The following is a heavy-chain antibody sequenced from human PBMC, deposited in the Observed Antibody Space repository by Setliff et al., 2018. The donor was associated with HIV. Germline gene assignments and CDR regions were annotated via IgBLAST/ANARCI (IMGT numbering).Heavy chain of an antibody. CDR2: INHSGST. V-gene: IGHV4-34*01. CDR3: ARGRGSSSSWPIDY. J-gene: IGHJ4*02. CDR1: GGSFSGSY. D-gene: IGHD6-13*01. Sequence: SETLSLTCAVYGGSFSGSYWSWIRQPPGKGLEWIGEINHSGSTNYSPSLKSRVTISVDTSKNQFSLKLSSLTAADTAVYYCARGRGSSSSWPIDYWGQGTLVTVSS.